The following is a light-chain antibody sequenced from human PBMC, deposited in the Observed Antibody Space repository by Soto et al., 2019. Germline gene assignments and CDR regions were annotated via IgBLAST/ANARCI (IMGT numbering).Light chain of an antibody. CDR1: QSISSSY. CDR3: QQYTDSPLT. CDR2: GPA. V-gene: IGKV3-20*01. Sequence: EIVLTQSPGTLSLSPGERATLSCGASQSISSSYLAWYQKKPGQAPRLLIYGPANRATGIPDRFSASGAGTDFTLTISGREPEDSAVYYCQQYTDSPLTFGGGTKVEIK. J-gene: IGKJ4*01.